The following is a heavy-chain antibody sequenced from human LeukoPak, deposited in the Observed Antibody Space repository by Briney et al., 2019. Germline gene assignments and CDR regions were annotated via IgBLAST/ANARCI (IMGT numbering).Heavy chain of an antibody. CDR3: ARDKGDYGDYHWFDP. D-gene: IGHD4-17*01. J-gene: IGHJ5*02. CDR2: IYYSGST. Sequence: MTSQTLSLTCTVSGGSISSGSYYWSWIRQPPGKGLEWIGYIYYSGSTNYNPSLKGRDTISVDTSKKQFSLKLRSVTAADTAVYYCARDKGDYGDYHWFDPWGQGTLVTVSS. CDR1: GGSISSGSYY. V-gene: IGHV4-61*01.